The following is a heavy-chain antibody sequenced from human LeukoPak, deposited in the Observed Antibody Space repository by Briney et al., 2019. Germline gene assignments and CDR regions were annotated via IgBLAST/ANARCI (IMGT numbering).Heavy chain of an antibody. Sequence: SETLSLTCTVSVSGDSFSSYHWSWLRQPPGKGLEWIGYISSSGSTSYNTSLKSRVTISVDTSKNQISLKLSSVTAADTAVYYCARVGRGDHTWGSYSCDHWGQGTLVSVSS. CDR1: GDSFSSYH. CDR2: ISSSGST. J-gene: IGHJ1*01. V-gene: IGHV4-59*01. D-gene: IGHD3-16*01. CDR3: ARVGRGDHTWGSYSCDH.